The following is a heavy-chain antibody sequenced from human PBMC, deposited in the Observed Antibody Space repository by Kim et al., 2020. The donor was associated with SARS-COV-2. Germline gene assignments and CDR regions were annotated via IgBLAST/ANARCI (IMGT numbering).Heavy chain of an antibody. D-gene: IGHD3-9*01. Sequence: GGSLRLSCAASGFTFSSYGMHWVRQAPGKGLEWVAVIWYDGSNKYYADSVKGRFTISRDNSKNTLYLQMNSLRAEDTAVYYCAKDALRYFDWSTGVSYYYGIVVCGLGTTVTVSS. V-gene: IGHV3-33*06. J-gene: IGHJ6*02. CDR3: AKDALRYFDWSTGVSYYYGIVV. CDR1: GFTFSSYG. CDR2: IWYDGSNK.